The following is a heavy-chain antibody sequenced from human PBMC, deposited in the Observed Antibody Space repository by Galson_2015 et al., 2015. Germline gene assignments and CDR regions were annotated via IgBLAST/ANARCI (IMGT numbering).Heavy chain of an antibody. D-gene: IGHD5-12*01. CDR2: IWYDGSNK. V-gene: IGHV3-33*08. CDR1: GFTFSSYG. Sequence: SLRLSCAASGFTFSSYGMHWVRQAPGKGLEWVAVIWYDGSNKYYADSVKGRFTISRDNSKNTLYLQMNSLRAEDTAVYYCARGGRVWLRGFDYWGQGTLVTVSS. CDR3: ARGGRVWLRGFDY. J-gene: IGHJ4*02.